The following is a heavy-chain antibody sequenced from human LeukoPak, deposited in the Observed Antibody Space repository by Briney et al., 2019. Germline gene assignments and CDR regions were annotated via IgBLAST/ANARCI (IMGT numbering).Heavy chain of an antibody. J-gene: IGHJ4*02. CDR1: GFTFSSYE. D-gene: IGHD3-10*01. CDR3: ARGLYYYGSGSYSPFDY. CDR2: ISSSGSTI. Sequence: RGSLRLSCAASGFTFSSYEMNWVRQAPGKGLEWVSYISSSGSTIYYADSVKGRFTISRDNAKNSLYLQMNSLRAEDTAVYYCARGLYYYGSGSYSPFDYWGQGTLVTVSS. V-gene: IGHV3-48*03.